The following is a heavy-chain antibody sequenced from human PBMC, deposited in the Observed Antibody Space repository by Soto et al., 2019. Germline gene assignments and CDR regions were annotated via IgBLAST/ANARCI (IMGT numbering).Heavy chain of an antibody. Sequence: GRCLRLSCAPSAFIFSTSGSAFNRHAMAWIRQTPGKALEWVSSSSGSGGRTYYSDSVRGRFTISRDNSKDGLYSETNSVRAQDTAVYYCGTPAYDYWGQGTLVTVSS. CDR3: GTPAYDY. CDR2: SSGSGGRT. CDR1: AFIFSTSGSAFNRHA. V-gene: IGHV3-23*01. J-gene: IGHJ4*03. D-gene: IGHD3-16*01.